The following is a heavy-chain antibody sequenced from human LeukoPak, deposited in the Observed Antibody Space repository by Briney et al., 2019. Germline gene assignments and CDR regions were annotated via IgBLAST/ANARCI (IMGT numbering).Heavy chain of an antibody. V-gene: IGHV3-30-3*01. CDR3: AKDAVYSGYDYFDC. J-gene: IGHJ4*02. CDR2: ISYDGSNK. Sequence: GRSLRLSCAASGFTFSSYAMHWVRQAPGKGLEWVAVISYDGSNKYYADSVKGRFTISRDNSKNTLYLQMNSLRAEDTAVYYCAKDAVYSGYDYFDCWGQGTLVTVSS. D-gene: IGHD5-12*01. CDR1: GFTFSSYA.